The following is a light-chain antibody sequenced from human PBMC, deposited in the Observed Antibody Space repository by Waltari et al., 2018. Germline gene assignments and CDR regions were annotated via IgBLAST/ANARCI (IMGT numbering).Light chain of an antibody. V-gene: IGLV2-14*01. CDR2: EVS. Sequence: SALTQPASVSGSLGQSITFSCTGTSSDVGGYNYVAWYQQHPGKAPKLMIHEVSNRPSAVSIRFSGSKSGHTASLTISGLQADDEADYYCISYSSATPGNVVIGGGTKLTVL. J-gene: IGLJ2*01. CDR1: SSDVGGYNY. CDR3: ISYSSATPGNVV.